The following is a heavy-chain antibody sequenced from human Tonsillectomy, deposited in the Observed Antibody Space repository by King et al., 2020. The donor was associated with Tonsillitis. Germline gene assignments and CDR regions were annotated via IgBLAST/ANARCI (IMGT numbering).Heavy chain of an antibody. CDR2: SYYSGST. V-gene: IGHV4-59*01. CDR3: ARHIGASRAFDI. CDR1: GGSIRSYY. Sequence: QMQLQESGPGLVKPSETLSLTGTVSGGSIRSYYWSWIRQPPGKGLEWIGYSYYSGSTNYNPSLKSRVTISVDTSKNQFSLKLTSVTAADTAVYYCARHIGASRAFDIWGQGTMVTVSS. J-gene: IGHJ3*02. D-gene: IGHD3-3*01.